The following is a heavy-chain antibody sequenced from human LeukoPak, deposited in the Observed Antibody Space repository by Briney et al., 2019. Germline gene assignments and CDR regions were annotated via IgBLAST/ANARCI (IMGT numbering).Heavy chain of an antibody. CDR1: GFTFSSYW. CDR2: ISSDGSST. Sequence: GGSLRLSCAASGFTFSSYWMHWVRQAPGKGLGWVSRISSDGSSTSYADSVKGRFTISRDNAKNTLYLQMNSLRAEDTAVYYCARSMIFPPDSFDYWGQGTLVTVSS. D-gene: IGHD3-22*01. CDR3: ARSMIFPPDSFDY. V-gene: IGHV3-74*01. J-gene: IGHJ4*02.